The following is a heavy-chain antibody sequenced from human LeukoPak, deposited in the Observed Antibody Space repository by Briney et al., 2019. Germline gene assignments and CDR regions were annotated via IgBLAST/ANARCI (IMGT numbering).Heavy chain of an antibody. D-gene: IGHD2-21*02. V-gene: IGHV5-51*01. CDR3: ASPPGYCGNDCSFDH. Sequence: ESLKISCESSGYSFSNYWIGWVRQMPGKGLEWMGIIYPGDYETRYSPSFQGLVTISVDKSISTAYLQWSSLKASDTAMYYCASPPGYCGNDCSFDHWGQGTLVTVSS. CDR2: IYPGDYET. J-gene: IGHJ4*02. CDR1: GYSFSNYW.